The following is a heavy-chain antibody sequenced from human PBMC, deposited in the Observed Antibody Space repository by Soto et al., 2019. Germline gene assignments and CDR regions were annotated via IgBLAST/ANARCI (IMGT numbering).Heavy chain of an antibody. Sequence: PGGSLRLSCAASGFTFSSYGMHWVRQAPGKGLEWVAVISYDGSNKYYADSVKGRFTISRDNSKNTLYLQMNSLRAEDTAVYYCAKPGYCSGGSCYSAWGQGTLVTVSS. CDR3: AKPGYCSGGSCYSA. D-gene: IGHD2-15*01. V-gene: IGHV3-30*18. J-gene: IGHJ5*02. CDR2: ISYDGSNK. CDR1: GFTFSSYG.